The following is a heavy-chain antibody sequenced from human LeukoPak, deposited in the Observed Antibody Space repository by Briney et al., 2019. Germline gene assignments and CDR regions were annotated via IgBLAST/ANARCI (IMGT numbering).Heavy chain of an antibody. CDR3: ARDPIDCSSTSCYSRDAFDI. J-gene: IGHJ3*02. Sequence: SETLSLTCAVYGGSFSGYYWSWIRQPPGKGLEWIGEINHSGSTNYNPSLKSRVTISVDTFKNQFSLNLSSVTAADTAVYYCARDPIDCSSTSCYSRDAFDIWGQGTMVTVSS. CDR1: GGSFSGYY. D-gene: IGHD2-2*02. V-gene: IGHV4-34*01. CDR2: INHSGST.